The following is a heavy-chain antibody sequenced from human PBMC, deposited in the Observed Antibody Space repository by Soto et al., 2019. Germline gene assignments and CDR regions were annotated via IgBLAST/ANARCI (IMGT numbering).Heavy chain of an antibody. CDR2: INHSGST. Sequence: SETLSLTCAVYGGSFSGYYWSWIRQPPGKGLEWIGEINHSGSTNYNPSLKSRVTISVDTSKNQFSLKLSSVTAADTAVYYCARGAKYYDFWSNIHYFDYWGQGTLVTVSS. J-gene: IGHJ4*02. CDR1: GGSFSGYY. D-gene: IGHD3-3*01. CDR3: ARGAKYYDFWSNIHYFDY. V-gene: IGHV4-34*01.